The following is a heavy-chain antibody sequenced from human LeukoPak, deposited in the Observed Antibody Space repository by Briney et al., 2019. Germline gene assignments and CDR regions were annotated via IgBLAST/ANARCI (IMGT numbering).Heavy chain of an antibody. Sequence: AGSLRLSCAASGFTFSSYSMNWVRQDQGKGLAWVSYISSSSSTIYYADSVKGRFTISRDNAKNSLYLQMNSLRAEDTAVYYCARSPYGSGSYFDYWGQGTLVTVSS. CDR2: ISSSSSTI. J-gene: IGHJ4*02. V-gene: IGHV3-48*01. CDR3: ARSPYGSGSYFDY. D-gene: IGHD3-10*01. CDR1: GFTFSSYS.